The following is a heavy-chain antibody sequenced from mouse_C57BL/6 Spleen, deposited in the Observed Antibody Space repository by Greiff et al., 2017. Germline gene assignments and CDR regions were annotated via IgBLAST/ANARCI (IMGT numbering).Heavy chain of an antibody. V-gene: IGHV7-3*01. CDR3: ARYGHSGYFDY. CDR2: IRNKANGYTT. CDR1: GFTFTDYY. Sequence: VQLVESGGGLVQPGGSLSLSCAASGFTFTDYYMSWVRQPPGMALEWLGFIRNKANGYTTEYSASVKGRFTISRDNSHSILYLQMNALRAEDSATYYCARYGHSGYFDYWGQGTTLTVSS. J-gene: IGHJ2*01. D-gene: IGHD3-1*01.